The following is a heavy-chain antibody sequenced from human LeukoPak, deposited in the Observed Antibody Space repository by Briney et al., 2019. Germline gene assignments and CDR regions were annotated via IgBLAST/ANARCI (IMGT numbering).Heavy chain of an antibody. CDR2: INHSGST. V-gene: IGHV4-34*01. D-gene: IGHD2-8*01. CDR1: GGSFSGYY. CDR3: ARGPGMLYCYYYGMDV. J-gene: IGHJ6*02. Sequence: SETLSLTCAVYGGSFSGYYWSWIRQPPGKGLEWIGEINHSGSTNYNPSLKSRVTISVDTSKNQFSLKLSSVTAADTAVYYCARGPGMLYCYYYGMDVWGQGTTVTVSS.